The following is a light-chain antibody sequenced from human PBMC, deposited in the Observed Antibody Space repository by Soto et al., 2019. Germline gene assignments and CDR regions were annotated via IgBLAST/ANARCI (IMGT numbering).Light chain of an antibody. Sequence: QSALTQPRSVSGSPGQSVTISCTGTSIDIGGYNYVSWYQQHPGKAPKLMIYTVTKRPSGVPDRFSGSKSDNTAYLTISGLQADDEADYYCCSYAGSSSYVFGTGTKVTVL. J-gene: IGLJ1*01. V-gene: IGLV2-11*01. CDR3: CSYAGSSSYV. CDR1: SIDIGGYNY. CDR2: TVT.